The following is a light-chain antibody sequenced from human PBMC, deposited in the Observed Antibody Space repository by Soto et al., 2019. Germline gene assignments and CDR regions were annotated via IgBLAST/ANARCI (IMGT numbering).Light chain of an antibody. CDR1: SGSVSSDSY. Sequence: QAVVTQEPSFSVSPGGTVTLTCGLSSGSVSSDSYPTWFQQTPGQPPRTLIHSTSIRSSGVPDRFSGSILGDKAALTITGAQADDECDYYCVLYMSSGIWVCGGGTKLTVL. CDR2: STS. V-gene: IGLV8-61*01. CDR3: VLYMSSGIWV. J-gene: IGLJ3*02.